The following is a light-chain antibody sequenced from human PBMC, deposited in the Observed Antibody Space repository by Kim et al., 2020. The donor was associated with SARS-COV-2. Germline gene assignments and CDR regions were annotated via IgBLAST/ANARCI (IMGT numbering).Light chain of an antibody. J-gene: IGKJ2*01. CDR3: QQYGTSPYT. V-gene: IGKV3-20*01. Sequence: LAAGERATLACRASPSVASRYVAWYQQRPGQAPRLLIYGASSRATGFPDRFSGSGSGPYFTLTISRLEPEDFAVYYCQQYGTSPYTFGQGTKLEI. CDR2: GAS. CDR1: PSVASRY.